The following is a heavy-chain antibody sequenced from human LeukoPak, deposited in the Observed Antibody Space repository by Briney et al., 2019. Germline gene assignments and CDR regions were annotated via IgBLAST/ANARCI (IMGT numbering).Heavy chain of an antibody. CDR2: ISSSSSYI. CDR1: GFTFSSYS. CDR3: ARDTYYDILTGPSRLDV. D-gene: IGHD3-9*01. V-gene: IGHV3-21*01. J-gene: IGHJ6*04. Sequence: GGSMRLSCAASGFTFSSYSMNWVRQAPGKGLEWVSSISSSSSYIYYADSVKGRFTISRDNAKNSLYLQMNSLRAEDTAVYYCARDTYYDILTGPSRLDVWGKGTTVTVSS.